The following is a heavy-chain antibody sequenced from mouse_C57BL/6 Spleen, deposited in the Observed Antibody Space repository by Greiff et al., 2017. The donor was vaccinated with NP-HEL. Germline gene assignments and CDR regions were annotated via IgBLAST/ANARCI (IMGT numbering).Heavy chain of an antibody. CDR3: ARGGDAPYYYAMDY. CDR2: IDPSDSYT. Sequence: QVQLQQPGAELVKPGASVKLSCKASGYTFTSYWMPWVKQRPGQGLEWIGEIDPSDSYTNYNQKFKGKATLTVDTSSSTAYMQLSSLTSADSAVYYCARGGDAPYYYAMDYWGQGTSVTVSS. D-gene: IGHD3-3*01. V-gene: IGHV1-50*01. CDR1: GYTFTSYW. J-gene: IGHJ4*01.